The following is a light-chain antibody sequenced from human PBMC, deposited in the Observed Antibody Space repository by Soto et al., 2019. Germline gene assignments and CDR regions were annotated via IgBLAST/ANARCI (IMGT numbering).Light chain of an antibody. CDR1: QTISSW. V-gene: IGKV1-27*01. J-gene: IGKJ4*01. CDR2: AAS. CDR3: QKYNSAPLT. Sequence: DIQMTQSPSTLSGSVGDRVTITCRASQTISSWLAWYQQKPGKAPKLLICAASTLQAGVPSRFSGSGSGTDFTLTISSLQPEDVAAYYCQKYNSAPLTFGGGTKVDIK.